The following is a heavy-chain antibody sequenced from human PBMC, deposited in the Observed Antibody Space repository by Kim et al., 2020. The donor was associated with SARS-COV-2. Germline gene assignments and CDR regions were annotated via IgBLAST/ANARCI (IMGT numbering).Heavy chain of an antibody. D-gene: IGHD7-27*01. J-gene: IGHJ4*02. V-gene: IGHV1-2*02. CDR3: ARSTGEY. Sequence: NGGGPNYAQNFQGRVTMTRDTSISTAYMELSRLRSDDTAVYYCARSTGEYWGQGTLVTVSS. CDR2: NGGGP.